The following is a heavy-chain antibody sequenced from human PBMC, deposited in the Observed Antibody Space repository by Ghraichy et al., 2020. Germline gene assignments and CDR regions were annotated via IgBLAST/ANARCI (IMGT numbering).Heavy chain of an antibody. V-gene: IGHV1-2*02. D-gene: IGHD3-10*01. CDR3: ARDDGSYRDY. CDR1: GYTFTGYY. CDR2: INSNTGVT. J-gene: IGHJ4*02. Sequence: ASVKVSCKASGYTFTGYYLHWVRQAPGHGLEWMGWINSNTGVTNSAQKFQGRLTMTRDTSISTVYMELSGLTSDDTAVYYCARDDGSYRDYWGQGTLVTVSS.